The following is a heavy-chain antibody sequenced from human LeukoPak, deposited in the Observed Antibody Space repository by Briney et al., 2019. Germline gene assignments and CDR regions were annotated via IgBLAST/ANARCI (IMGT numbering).Heavy chain of an antibody. D-gene: IGHD6-19*01. V-gene: IGHV4-59*12. CDR3: ARRSSGWLDY. J-gene: IGHJ4*02. CDR2: IYYSGST. CDR1: GGSISSYY. Sequence: SETLSLTCTVSGGSISSYYWSWIRQPPGKGLEWIGYIYYSGSTNYNPSLKSRVTISVDTSKNHFSLRLSSVTAADTAVYYCARRSSGWLDYWGQGILVTVSS.